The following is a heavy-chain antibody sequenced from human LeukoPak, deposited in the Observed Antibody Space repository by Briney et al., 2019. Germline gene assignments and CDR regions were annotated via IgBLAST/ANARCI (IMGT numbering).Heavy chain of an antibody. D-gene: IGHD3-10*01. CDR1: GGPSFSGYY. V-gene: IGHV4-59*01. CDR3: ARGAGAEFGESIDY. CDR2: VYYSGST. Sequence: SETLSLTCTVYGGPSFSGYYWTYIRQPPGKGLEWIGYVYYSGSTNYNPSLKSRVTISVDTSKNQFSLKLSSVTAADTAVYYCARGAGAEFGESIDYWGQGTLVTVSS. J-gene: IGHJ4*02.